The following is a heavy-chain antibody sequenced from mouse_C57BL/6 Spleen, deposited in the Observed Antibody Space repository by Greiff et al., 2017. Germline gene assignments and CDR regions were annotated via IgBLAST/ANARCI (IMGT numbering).Heavy chain of an antibody. Sequence: VQLQQSGPELVKPGASVKMSCKASGYTFTDYNMHWVKQSHGKSLEWIGYINPNNGGTSYNQKFKGKATLTVNKSSSTAYMELRSLTSEDSAVYYCARNYYGSSYGYFDVWGTGTTVTVSS. D-gene: IGHD1-1*01. CDR3: ARNYYGSSYGYFDV. CDR1: GYTFTDYN. V-gene: IGHV1-22*01. J-gene: IGHJ1*03. CDR2: INPNNGGT.